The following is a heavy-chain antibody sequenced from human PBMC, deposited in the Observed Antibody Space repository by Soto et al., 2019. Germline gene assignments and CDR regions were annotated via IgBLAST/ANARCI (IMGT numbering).Heavy chain of an antibody. Sequence: ASVKVSCNASGGTFGNLGISWLRQAPGQGLEWMGGTIPIFDTPHYAEKFRDRLTITADATSTAYMELTSLSSEDTATYYCARDREDGSGTKYNWFDSWGQGTLVTVSS. V-gene: IGHV1-69*13. CDR2: TIPIFDTP. D-gene: IGHD3-10*01. CDR3: ARDREDGSGTKYNWFDS. CDR1: GGTFGNLG. J-gene: IGHJ5*01.